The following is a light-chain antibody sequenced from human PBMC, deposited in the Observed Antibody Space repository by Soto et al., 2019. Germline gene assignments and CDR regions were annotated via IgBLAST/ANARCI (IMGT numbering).Light chain of an antibody. CDR2: DVS. J-gene: IGLJ1*01. V-gene: IGLV2-11*01. Sequence: QSALTQPRSVSGSPGQSVTISCTGTSSDFGGYNYVSWYQHHPGKAPKLMIYDVSERPSGVPDRFSCSKSGNTASLTISGLQADDEPDYYCCSSAGHFYVFGTWNQRTVI. CDR1: SSDFGGYNY. CDR3: CSSAGHFYV.